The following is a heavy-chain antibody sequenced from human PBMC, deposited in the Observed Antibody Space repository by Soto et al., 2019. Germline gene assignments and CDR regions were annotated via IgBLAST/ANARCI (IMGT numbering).Heavy chain of an antibody. J-gene: IGHJ6*02. CDR2: IRSKANSYAT. D-gene: IGHD6-19*01. CDR3: TSLTSGWYPWYYYGMDV. CDR1: GFTFSGSA. Sequence: PGGSLRLSCAASGFTFSGSAMHWVRQASGKGLEWVGRIRSKANSYATAYAASVKGRFTISRDDSKNTAYLQMNSLKTEDTAVYYCTSLTSGWYPWYYYGMDVWGQGTTVTVSS. V-gene: IGHV3-73*01.